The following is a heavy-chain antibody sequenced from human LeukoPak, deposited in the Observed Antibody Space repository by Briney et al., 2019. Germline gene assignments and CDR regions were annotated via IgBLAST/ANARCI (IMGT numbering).Heavy chain of an antibody. CDR2: INHSGIT. CDR3: ARGRSGSYYYYFDY. D-gene: IGHD1-26*01. Sequence: PSETLSLTCAVYGGSFRGYYWSWIRQPPGKGVEWIGEINHSGITNYTPSLKSRVTISVDTSKDQFSLKLSSVTAADTAVYYCARGRSGSYYYYFDYWGQGTLVTVSS. V-gene: IGHV4-34*01. CDR1: GGSFRGYY. J-gene: IGHJ4*02.